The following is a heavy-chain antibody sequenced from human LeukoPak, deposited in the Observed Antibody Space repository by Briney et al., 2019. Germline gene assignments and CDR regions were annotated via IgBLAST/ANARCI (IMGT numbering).Heavy chain of an antibody. CDR2: ISGSGGST. J-gene: IGHJ4*02. V-gene: IGHV3-23*01. CDR3: AKGHGIAAADQTGAFGY. CDR1: GFTFSSYA. Sequence: GGSLRLSCAASGFTFSSYAMSWVRQAPGKGLEWVSAISGSGGSTYYADSVKGRFTISRDNSKNTLYLQMNSLRAEDTAVYYCAKGHGIAAADQTGAFGYWGQGTLVTVSS. D-gene: IGHD6-13*01.